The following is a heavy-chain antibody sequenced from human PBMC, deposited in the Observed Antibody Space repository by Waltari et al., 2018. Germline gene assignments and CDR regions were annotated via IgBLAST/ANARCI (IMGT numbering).Heavy chain of an antibody. CDR3: SRSLDD. CDR2: NGPDGREK. CDR1: GFTFSNSW. Sequence: EVQLVESGGDLVQPGGSLRLSCAASGFTFSNSWRDWVRQDPGKGLECVANNGPDGREKSYVGSVEARFTISRDNAKNSLYLQMNSLRADDTAVYYCSRSLDDWGQGSTVTVSS. J-gene: IGHJ6*02. V-gene: IGHV3-7*01.